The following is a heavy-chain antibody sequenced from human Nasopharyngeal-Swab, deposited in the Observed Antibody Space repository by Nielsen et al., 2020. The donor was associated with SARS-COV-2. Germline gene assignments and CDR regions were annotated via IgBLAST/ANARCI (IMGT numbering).Heavy chain of an antibody. CDR3: AKEDSSSSVPDY. CDR2: ITWNSNRI. Sequence: GGSLRLSCAASGFSFDDYVMHWVRQVPGKGLEWVSGITWNSNRIGYADSVKGRFTISRDNAKNSLYLQMNSLRGEDTALYYCAKEDSSSSVPDYWGQGTLVTVSS. J-gene: IGHJ4*02. D-gene: IGHD6-6*01. CDR1: GFSFDDYV. V-gene: IGHV3-9*01.